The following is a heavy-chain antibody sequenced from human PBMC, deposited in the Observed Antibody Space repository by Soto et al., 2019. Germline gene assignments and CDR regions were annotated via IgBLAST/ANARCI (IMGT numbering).Heavy chain of an antibody. CDR1: GFTFSSYA. J-gene: IGHJ6*02. V-gene: IGHV3-23*01. Sequence: GGSLRLSCAVSGFTFSSYAMSWVRQAPGKGLEWVSAISGSGGSTYYADSVKGRFTISRDNSKNTLYLQMNSPRAEDTAVYYCAKDLPLYDFWSGYYPDGMDVWGQGTTVTVSS. CDR3: AKDLPLYDFWSGYYPDGMDV. CDR2: ISGSGGST. D-gene: IGHD3-3*01.